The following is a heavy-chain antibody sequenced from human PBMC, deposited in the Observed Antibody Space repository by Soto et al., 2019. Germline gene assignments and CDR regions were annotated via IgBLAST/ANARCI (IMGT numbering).Heavy chain of an antibody. CDR1: GFTISSYW. CDR3: AREYSSSRDFDY. V-gene: IGHV3-74*01. Sequence: EVQLVESGGGLVQPGGSLRLSCAASGFTISSYWMYWVRHAPGKGLVWVSRINSDGSSTTYADSVKGRFTISRDNAKNTLYLQMNSLRAEDTAVYDCAREYSSSRDFDYWGQGTLVTVSS. J-gene: IGHJ4*02. D-gene: IGHD6-13*01. CDR2: INSDGSST.